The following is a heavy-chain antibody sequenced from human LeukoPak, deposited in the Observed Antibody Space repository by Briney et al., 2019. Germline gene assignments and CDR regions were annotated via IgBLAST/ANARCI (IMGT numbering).Heavy chain of an antibody. V-gene: IGHV4-34*01. D-gene: IGHD6-13*01. Sequence: SETLSLTCAVYGGSFSGYYWSWIRQPPGKGLEWIGKINHSGSTNYNPSLKSRVTISVDTSKNQFSLKLSSVTAADTAVYYCARHIAAAGSLGGALNWFDPWGQGTLVTVSS. J-gene: IGHJ5*02. CDR1: GGSFSGYY. CDR2: INHSGST. CDR3: ARHIAAAGSLGGALNWFDP.